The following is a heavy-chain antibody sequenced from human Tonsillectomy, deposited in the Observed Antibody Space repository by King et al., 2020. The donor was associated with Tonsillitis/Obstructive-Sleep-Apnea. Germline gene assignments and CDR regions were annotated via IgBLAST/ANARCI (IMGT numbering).Heavy chain of an antibody. CDR1: GYMFTSYA. J-gene: IGHJ2*01. D-gene: IGHD2-8*02. CDR2: INTNTGNP. CDR3: AREVVYIPAAGHWYFDL. Sequence: QLVQSGSELKKPGASVKVSCKASGYMFTSYAINWVRQAPGQGLEWMGWINTNTGNPTYAQGFTGRFVFSLDTSVSTTYLQISSLKAEDTAVYYCAREVVYIPAAGHWYFDLWGRGTLVTVSS. V-gene: IGHV7-4-1*02.